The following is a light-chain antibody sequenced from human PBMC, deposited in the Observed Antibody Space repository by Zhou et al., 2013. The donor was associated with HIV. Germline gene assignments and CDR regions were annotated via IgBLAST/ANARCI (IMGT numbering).Light chain of an antibody. CDR2: GTS. CDR3: QQRSDWPPLFT. J-gene: IGKJ3*01. Sequence: ETVMAQSPATLSVSPGERVTLSCRASQDITSSLAWYQQRPGQAPRLLIYGTSTRATGVPARFSGSGSGTDFTLTISSLQSEDFAVYYCQQRSDWPPLFTFGPGTKVDIK. V-gene: IGKV3D-15*01. CDR1: QDITSS.